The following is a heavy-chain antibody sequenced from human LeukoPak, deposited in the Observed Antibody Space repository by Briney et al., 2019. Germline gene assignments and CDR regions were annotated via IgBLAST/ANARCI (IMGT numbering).Heavy chain of an antibody. CDR1: GGSMRSSRNY. CDR3: ARNPTVGANRWFDY. Sequence: SETLSLTCSVSGGSMRSSRNYWGWIRQPPGKGLEWIASIYHSGSTYHNPSLKSRVTISVDMSKNQFSLKLTSVTAADTAVYYCARNPTVGANRWFDYWGQGTLVTVSS. D-gene: IGHD1-26*01. CDR2: IYHSGST. J-gene: IGHJ4*02. V-gene: IGHV4-39*01.